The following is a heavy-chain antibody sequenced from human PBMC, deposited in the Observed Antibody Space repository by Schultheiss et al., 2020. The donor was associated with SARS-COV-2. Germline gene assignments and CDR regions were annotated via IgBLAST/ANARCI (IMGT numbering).Heavy chain of an antibody. Sequence: GESLKISCKGSGYTFTNFWIGWVRQMPGKGLEWMGRIDPSDSYTNYSPSFQGHVTISADKSISTAYLQWSSLKASDTAMYYCARQEYSSSSDYWGQGTLVTVSS. D-gene: IGHD6-6*01. J-gene: IGHJ4*02. V-gene: IGHV5-10-1*01. CDR3: ARQEYSSSSDY. CDR1: GYTFTNFW. CDR2: IDPSDSYT.